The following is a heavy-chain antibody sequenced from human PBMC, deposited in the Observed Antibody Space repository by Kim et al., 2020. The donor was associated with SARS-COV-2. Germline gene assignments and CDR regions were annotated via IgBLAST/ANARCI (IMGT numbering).Heavy chain of an antibody. D-gene: IGHD3-10*01. CDR3: AKGKGDIKGAFDM. V-gene: IGHV3-23*01. CDR1: GFTFSSYA. Sequence: GGSLRLSCAASGFTFSSYAMSWVRQAPGKGLEWVSVFSGSGGSTYYADSVKGRFTISRDNSKNTLYLQMNSLRADDTAVYYCAKGKGDIKGAFDMWGQGTMVIVSS. CDR2: FSGSGGST. J-gene: IGHJ3*02.